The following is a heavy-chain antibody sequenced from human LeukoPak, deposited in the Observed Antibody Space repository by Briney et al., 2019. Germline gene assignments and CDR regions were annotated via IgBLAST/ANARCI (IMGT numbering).Heavy chain of an antibody. Sequence: PPGTLSLTCTVSGASISSSYWSWIRQPPGKRLEWIGYIYYNGNTNSNPSLKSRLTISADTSKNQFSLKLSSVTAADTAIYYCVRGNYDNRGYSNAFDIWGQGTMVTVSS. CDR1: GASISSSY. CDR2: IYYNGNT. CDR3: VRGNYDNRGYSNAFDI. V-gene: IGHV4-59*01. J-gene: IGHJ3*02. D-gene: IGHD3-22*01.